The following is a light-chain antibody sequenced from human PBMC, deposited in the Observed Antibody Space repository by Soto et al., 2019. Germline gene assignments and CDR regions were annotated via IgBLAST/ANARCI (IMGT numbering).Light chain of an antibody. CDR1: SSDVGGYNS. J-gene: IGLJ1*01. CDR3: SSYTAITALV. Sequence: QSDLTQPASVSGSPGQSITISCTGTSSDVGGYNSVSWYQQHPGKVPKIMIYDVSIRPSGVPDRFSGSKSGNTASLTISGLQPEDEADYYCSSYTAITALVFGTGTKLTVL. CDR2: DVS. V-gene: IGLV2-14*01.